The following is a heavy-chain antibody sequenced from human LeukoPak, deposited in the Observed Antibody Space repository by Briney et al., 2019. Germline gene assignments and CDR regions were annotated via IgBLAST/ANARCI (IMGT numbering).Heavy chain of an antibody. J-gene: IGHJ4*02. V-gene: IGHV3-7*04. CDR2: IKEDGSAK. D-gene: IGHD1-26*01. CDR3: ARDAEGGTYRY. CDR1: GFTFSASW. Sequence: GGSLRLSCAASGFTFSASWMSWVRRAPGKGLEWVANIKEDGSAKYYVDSVTGRFTISRDNAKNSLFLQMNSLRAEDTAVYYCARDAEGGTYRYWGQGTLVTVSS.